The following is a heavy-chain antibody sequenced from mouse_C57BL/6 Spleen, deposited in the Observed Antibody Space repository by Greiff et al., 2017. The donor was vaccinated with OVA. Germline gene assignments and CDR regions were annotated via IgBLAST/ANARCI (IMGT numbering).Heavy chain of an antibody. D-gene: IGHD2-3*01. J-gene: IGHJ3*01. CDR2: IYPGSGNT. CDR1: GYTFTDYY. CDR3: ARSLDGYPFAY. V-gene: IGHV1-76*01. Sequence: LVESGAELVRPGASVKLSCKASGYTFTDYYINWVKQRPGQGLEWIARIYPGSGNTYYNEKFKGKATLTAEKSSSTAYMQLSSLTSEDSAVYFCARSLDGYPFAYWGQGTLVTVSA.